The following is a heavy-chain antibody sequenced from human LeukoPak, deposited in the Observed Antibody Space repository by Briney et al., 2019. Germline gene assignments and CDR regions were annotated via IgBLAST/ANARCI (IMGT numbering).Heavy chain of an antibody. D-gene: IGHD6-19*01. J-gene: IGHJ4*02. CDR1: GFTFSSHW. CDR2: VNSDGSST. Sequence: GGSLRLSCAASGFTFSSHWMHRVRQAPGKGLVWVSRVNSDGSSTSYAASVEGRFTISRDNAKNTLYLQMNSLRDEDTAVYYCARDSRSSGLTVDYWGQGALVTVSS. CDR3: ARDSRSSGLTVDY. V-gene: IGHV3-74*01.